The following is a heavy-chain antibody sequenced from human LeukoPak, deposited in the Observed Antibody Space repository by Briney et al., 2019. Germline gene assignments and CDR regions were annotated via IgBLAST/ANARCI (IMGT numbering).Heavy chain of an antibody. CDR3: STLCSSTSCVDY. D-gene: IGHD2-2*01. J-gene: IGHJ4*02. CDR2: ISAYNGNT. Sequence: ASVKVSCKASGYTFTSYGISWVRQAPGQGLEWMGWISAYNGNTNYAQKLQGRVTMTTDTSTSAAYMELRSLRSDDTAVYYCSTLCSSTSCVDYWGQGTLVTVSS. CDR1: GYTFTSYG. V-gene: IGHV1-18*01.